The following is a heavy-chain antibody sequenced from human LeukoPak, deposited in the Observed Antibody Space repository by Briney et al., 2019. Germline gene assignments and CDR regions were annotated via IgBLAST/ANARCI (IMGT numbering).Heavy chain of an antibody. Sequence: ASVKVSCKASGYTFTSYDINWVRQATGQGLEWMGWMSPNSGNTGYAQKFQGRVTMTRNTSISTAYMELSSLRSEDTAVYYCARWFAWGNYYYYYGMDVWGQGTTVTVSS. CDR1: GYTFTSYD. CDR3: ARWFAWGNYYYYYGMDV. D-gene: IGHD3-16*01. V-gene: IGHV1-8*01. J-gene: IGHJ6*02. CDR2: MSPNSGNT.